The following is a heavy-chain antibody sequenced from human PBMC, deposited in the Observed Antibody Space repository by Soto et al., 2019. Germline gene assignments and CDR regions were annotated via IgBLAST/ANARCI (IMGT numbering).Heavy chain of an antibody. CDR2: IIPIFGTA. D-gene: IGHD3-3*01. Sequence: GSSVKVSCKASGGTFSSYAISWVRQAPGQGLEWMGGIIPIFGTANYAQKFQGRVTITADESTSTAYMELSSLRSEDTAVYYCERDTRFLEWLFSISPPYYYYGMDVWGKGITGTVSS. CDR3: ERDTRFLEWLFSISPPYYYYGMDV. J-gene: IGHJ6*04. V-gene: IGHV1-69*13. CDR1: GGTFSSYA.